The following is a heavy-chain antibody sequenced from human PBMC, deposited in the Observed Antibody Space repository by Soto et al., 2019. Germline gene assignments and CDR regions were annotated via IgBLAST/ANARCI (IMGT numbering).Heavy chain of an antibody. V-gene: IGHV3-30-3*01. Sequence: QVQLVESGGGVVQPGRSLRLSCAASGFTFSSYAMHWVRQAPGKGLEWVAVISYDGSNKYYADSVKGRFTISRDNSKNKLYLQMNSLRAEDTAVYYCVRDYSSSWTYYFDYWGQVTLVTVSS. J-gene: IGHJ4*02. D-gene: IGHD6-13*01. CDR2: ISYDGSNK. CDR3: VRDYSSSWTYYFDY. CDR1: GFTFSSYA.